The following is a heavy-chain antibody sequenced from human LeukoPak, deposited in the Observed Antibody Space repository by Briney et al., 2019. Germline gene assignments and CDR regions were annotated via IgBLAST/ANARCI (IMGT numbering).Heavy chain of an antibody. D-gene: IGHD6-19*01. CDR2: IYSDGKST. V-gene: IGHV3-74*01. CDR3: ARDPSSGWYNNWFDP. CDR1: RFTFSIDW. J-gene: IGHJ5*02. Sequence: GGALRPSCAPSRFTFSIDWMHGGRDAPGEGLGWVSRIYSDGKSTSYADSVKGRFTISRDNAKNTLYLQMNSLRVEAAAVYYCARDPSSGWYNNWFDPWGQGTLVTVSS.